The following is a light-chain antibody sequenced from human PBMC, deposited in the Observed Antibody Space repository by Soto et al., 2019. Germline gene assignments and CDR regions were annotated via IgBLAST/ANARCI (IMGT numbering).Light chain of an antibody. V-gene: IGKV3-20*01. Sequence: IVLTQSPGTVSLSPGERATLSCRASETIGRAYFAWYQHRPGRTPRLVLSGTSNRAAGIPDRFGGSGSGADFTLTISGVEPEDFAVYYCHQYATSPFTFGQGTKLEIK. CDR2: GTS. J-gene: IGKJ2*01. CDR1: ETIGRAY. CDR3: HQYATSPFT.